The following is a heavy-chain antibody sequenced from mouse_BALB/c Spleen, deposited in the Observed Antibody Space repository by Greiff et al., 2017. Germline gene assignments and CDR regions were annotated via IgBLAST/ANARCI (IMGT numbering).Heavy chain of an antibody. V-gene: IGHV1S34*01. CDR1: GYSFTGYY. D-gene: IGHD2-4*01. CDR2: ISCYNGAT. CDR3: ARKGLGHYYAMDY. Sequence: LVKTGASVKISCKASGYSFTGYYMHWVKQSHGKSLEWIGYISCYNGATSYNQKFKGKATFTVDTSSSTAYMQFNSLTSEDSAVYYCARKGLGHYYAMDYWGQGTSVTVSS. J-gene: IGHJ4*01.